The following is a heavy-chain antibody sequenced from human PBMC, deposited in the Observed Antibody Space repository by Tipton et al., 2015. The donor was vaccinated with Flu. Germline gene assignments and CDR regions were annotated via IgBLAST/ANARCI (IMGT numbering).Heavy chain of an antibody. Sequence: SLRLSCAASGFTFSSSWMHWVRQGPGKGLVWVSRISNDGSSTSYADSVMGRFTISRDNAKNTLYLQMNSLRADDTAVYYCARVRSSSWFDYWGQGTLVIVSS. D-gene: IGHD6-13*01. CDR2: ISNDGSST. J-gene: IGHJ4*02. CDR1: GFTFSSSW. CDR3: ARVRSSSWFDY. V-gene: IGHV3-74*01.